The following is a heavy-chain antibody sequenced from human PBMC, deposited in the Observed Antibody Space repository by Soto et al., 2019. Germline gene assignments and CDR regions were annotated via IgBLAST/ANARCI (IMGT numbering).Heavy chain of an antibody. CDR3: ASPPGGHDACGNDMDV. CDR2: IIPIVGLT. J-gene: IGHJ6*03. D-gene: IGHD2-8*02. Sequence: QVQLLQSGSEVKKPGSSVKVSCRASGGSLSSYPVTWVRQAPGQGLEWMGRIIPIVGLTNYAQKFQGRVTITADKSTPTACMALSSLRSDDTAVYCGASPPGGHDACGNDMDVWGKGTTVIVSS. V-gene: IGHV1-69*02. CDR1: GGSLSSYP.